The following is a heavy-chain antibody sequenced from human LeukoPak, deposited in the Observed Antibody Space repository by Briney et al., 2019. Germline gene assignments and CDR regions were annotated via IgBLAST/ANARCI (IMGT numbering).Heavy chain of an antibody. CDR1: GFTFSSYS. D-gene: IGHD6-6*01. J-gene: IGHJ4*02. CDR3: ARGSSSSRRYFDY. Sequence: GGSLRLSCAPSGFTFSSYSMNWVRHAPGKGLEWVSYISSSSSTIYYADSVKGRFTISRDNAKNSLYLQMNSLRAEDTAVYYCARGSSSSRRYFDYWGQGTLVTVSS. CDR2: ISSSSSTI. V-gene: IGHV3-48*04.